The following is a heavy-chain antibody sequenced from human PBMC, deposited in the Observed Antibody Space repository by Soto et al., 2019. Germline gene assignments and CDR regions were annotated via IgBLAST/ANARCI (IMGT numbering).Heavy chain of an antibody. CDR1: GASISPYY. J-gene: IGHJ6*02. D-gene: IGHD1-1*01. V-gene: IGHV4-59*01. CDR3: ARDRGDRNDYYYGVGV. Sequence: PSETLSLTCSVSGASISPYYWSWIRQPPGKGLEWIGYIYYSGSTNYNPSLKSRVTISLDTSKNQFSLKLSSVAGADTAMYFCARDRGDRNDYYYGVGVWGQGTTVTVSS. CDR2: IYYSGST.